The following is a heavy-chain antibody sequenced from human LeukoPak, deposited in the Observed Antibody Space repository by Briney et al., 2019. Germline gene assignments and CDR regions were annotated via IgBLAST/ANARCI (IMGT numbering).Heavy chain of an antibody. CDR2: IYYRGTT. Sequence: SETLSLTCTVSGDSIDSYYWSWMRQPPGKGLEWIGYIYYRGTTSYNPFLKSRVTISVDTSKNQFTLKLNSVTAADTAVYYCARLPRYGGYNHFDYWGQGILVIVS. CDR1: GDSIDSYY. V-gene: IGHV4-59*12. J-gene: IGHJ4*02. CDR3: ARLPRYGGYNHFDY. D-gene: IGHD5-24*01.